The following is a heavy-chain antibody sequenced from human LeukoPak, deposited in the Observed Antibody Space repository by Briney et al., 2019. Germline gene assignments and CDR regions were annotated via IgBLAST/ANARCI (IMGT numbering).Heavy chain of an antibody. Sequence: GGSLRLSCAASGFTFSSYAMSWVRQAPGKGLEWVSFTDTSGNYIYYGDSVKGRFTISRDNARNLLFLQVNGLRAEDTAVYYCARGRSITLLRGVAMSDGFDIWGQGAMVAVSS. V-gene: IGHV3-21*06. CDR2: TDTSGNYI. D-gene: IGHD3-10*01. J-gene: IGHJ3*02. CDR3: ARGRSITLLRGVAMSDGFDI. CDR1: GFTFSSYA.